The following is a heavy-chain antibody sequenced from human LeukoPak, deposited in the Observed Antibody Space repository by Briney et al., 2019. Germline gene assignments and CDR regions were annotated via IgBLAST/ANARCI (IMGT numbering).Heavy chain of an antibody. D-gene: IGHD3-22*01. J-gene: IGHJ4*02. CDR1: GFTFSSYA. CDR3: ARDYYDSSGYPSSPYY. V-gene: IGHV3-30-3*01. CDR2: ISYDGSNK. Sequence: GSLRLSCAASGFTFSSYAMHWVRQAPGKGLEWVAVISYDGSNKYYADSVKGRFTISRDNSKNTLYLQMNSLRAEDTAVYYCARDYYDSSGYPSSPYYWGQGTLVTVSS.